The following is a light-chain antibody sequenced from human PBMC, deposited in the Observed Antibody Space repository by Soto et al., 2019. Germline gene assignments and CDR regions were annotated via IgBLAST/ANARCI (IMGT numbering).Light chain of an antibody. J-gene: IGKJ1*01. V-gene: IGKV3-11*01. CDR1: QSVRSY. Sequence: EIVLTQSPGTLSLSPGERATLSCRASQSVRSYLTWYQQKPGQAPRLLIYDASNRATGIPARFSGSGSGTEFTLTISSLQPDDFATYYCQHYNSYSEAFGQGTKVDIK. CDR2: DAS. CDR3: QHYNSYSEA.